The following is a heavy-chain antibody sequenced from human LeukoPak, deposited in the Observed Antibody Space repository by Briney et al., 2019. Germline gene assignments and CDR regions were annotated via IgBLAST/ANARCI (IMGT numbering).Heavy chain of an antibody. CDR2: IYHSGST. J-gene: IGHJ6*03. Sequence: SETPSLTCTVSGYSISSNYYWGWIRQPPGKGLEWIGSIYHSGSTYYNPSLKSRVTISVDMSKNQFSLKLNSVTDADTAVYYCARVAAAGFYYYYYMDVWGKGTTVTVSS. V-gene: IGHV4-38-2*02. CDR3: ARVAAAGFYYYYYMDV. D-gene: IGHD6-13*01. CDR1: GYSISSNYY.